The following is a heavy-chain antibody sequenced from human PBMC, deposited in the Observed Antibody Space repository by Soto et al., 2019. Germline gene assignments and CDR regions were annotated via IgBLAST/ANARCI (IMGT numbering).Heavy chain of an antibody. J-gene: IGHJ3*02. CDR3: ARSKYGDYASAFDI. V-gene: IGHV3-48*03. D-gene: IGHD4-17*01. Sequence: PGGSLRLSCAASGFTFSSYDMNWVRQAPGKGLEWVSYTSGSGDTIYYADSVKGRFTMSRDNAKNSLYLQVNSLRAEDTAVYYCARSKYGDYASAFDIWGQGTMVTVS. CDR1: GFTFSSYD. CDR2: TSGSGDTI.